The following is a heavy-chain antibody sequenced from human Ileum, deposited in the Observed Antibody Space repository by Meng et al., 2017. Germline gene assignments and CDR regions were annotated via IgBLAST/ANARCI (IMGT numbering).Heavy chain of an antibody. V-gene: IGHV4-61*08. CDR3: ARWFDP. CDR2: IYNNGVT. J-gene: IGHJ5*02. Sequence: GSLRLSCNVSGGSVTSGGYYWNWIRQAPGKGLEWIGCIYNNGVTNYNPSLKSRVTISLGPSKNQFSLKVTSVTAADTAVYYCARWFDPWGQGTLGTGAS. CDR1: GGSVTSGGYY.